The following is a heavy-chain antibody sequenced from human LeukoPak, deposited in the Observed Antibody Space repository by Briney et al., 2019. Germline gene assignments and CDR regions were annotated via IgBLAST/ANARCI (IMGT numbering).Heavy chain of an antibody. CDR1: GGSISDSSYY. CDR3: ARGLKTLYDILTGHYKGVAYFDY. J-gene: IGHJ4*02. CDR2: IHYSGST. Sequence: PSETLSLTCTVSGGSISDSSYYWGWIRQPPGKGVEWIASIHYSGSTYYDPSLKSRDTISVDTSKNQFSMKLTSVTAADTAVYYCARGLKTLYDILTGHYKGVAYFDYWGQGTLVTVSS. V-gene: IGHV4-39*01. D-gene: IGHD3-9*01.